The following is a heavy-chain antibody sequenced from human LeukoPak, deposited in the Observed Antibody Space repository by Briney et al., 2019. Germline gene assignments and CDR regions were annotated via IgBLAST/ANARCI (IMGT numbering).Heavy chain of an antibody. V-gene: IGHV3-23*01. CDR2: ISDSGSDT. Sequence: GGSLRLSCAASGFTFSNNAMSWVRQAPGKGLEWVSSISDSGSDTYYVDSVKGRFTISKDNSKNTLYLQMNSLKAEDTAVYYCAKRVPYSSSSVYFDYWGQGTLVTVSS. D-gene: IGHD6-6*01. CDR1: GFTFSNNA. CDR3: AKRVPYSSSSVYFDY. J-gene: IGHJ4*02.